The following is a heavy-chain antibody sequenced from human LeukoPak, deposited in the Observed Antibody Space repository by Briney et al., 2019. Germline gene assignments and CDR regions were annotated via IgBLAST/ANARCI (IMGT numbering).Heavy chain of an antibody. J-gene: IGHJ4*02. CDR3: ARERHTMVRGIDF. Sequence: PSQTLSLTCTVSGDSISSGVYFWSWIRQPPGKGLEWIGYIYHSGGTYYNPSLKSRVSISVDTSKNQFLLKLNSVTSADTAVYYCARERHTMVRGIDFWGQGTLVTVSS. CDR2: IYHSGGT. V-gene: IGHV4-30-4*08. CDR1: GDSISSGVYF. D-gene: IGHD3-10*01.